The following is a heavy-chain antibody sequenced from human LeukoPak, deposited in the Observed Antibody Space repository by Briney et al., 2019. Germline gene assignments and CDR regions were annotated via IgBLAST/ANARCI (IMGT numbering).Heavy chain of an antibody. V-gene: IGHV3-74*01. CDR3: ASRFGGDYYMDV. J-gene: IGHJ6*03. CDR1: GFTFSSYW. D-gene: IGHD3-16*01. Sequence: GGSLRLSCAASGFTFSSYWMYWVRQTPGKGLVWVSHVNTDGSSTTYADSVKGRFTISRDNAKNTLYLQMNSLRAEDTAVYYCASRFGGDYYMDVWGKGTTVTVSS. CDR2: VNTDGSST.